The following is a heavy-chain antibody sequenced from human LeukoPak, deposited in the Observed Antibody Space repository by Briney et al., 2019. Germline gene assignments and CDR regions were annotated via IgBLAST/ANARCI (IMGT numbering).Heavy chain of an antibody. J-gene: IGHJ6*03. Sequence: PGGSLRLSCAASGFTFSSYWMHWVRQAPGKGLVWVSRINSDGSSTSYADSVKGRFTISRDNAKNTLYLQMNSLRAEDTAVYYCAKAYYDSSGYYQKSDYYYMDVWGKGTTVTISS. V-gene: IGHV3-74*01. CDR3: AKAYYDSSGYYQKSDYYYMDV. CDR2: INSDGSST. CDR1: GFTFSSYW. D-gene: IGHD3-22*01.